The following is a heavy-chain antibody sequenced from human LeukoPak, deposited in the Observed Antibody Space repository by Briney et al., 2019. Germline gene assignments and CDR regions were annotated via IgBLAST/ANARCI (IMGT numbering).Heavy chain of an antibody. J-gene: IGHJ4*02. CDR2: INHSGST. V-gene: IGHV4-34*01. D-gene: IGHD3-10*01. CDR3: ARFSATYYYGSGSSRGSLDY. Sequence: PSETLSLTCAVYGGSFSGYYWSWIRQPPGKGLEWIGEINHSGSTNYNPSLKSRVTISVDTSKNQFSLKLSSVTAADTAVYYCARFSATYYYGSGSSRGSLDYWGQGTLVTVSS. CDR1: GGSFSGYY.